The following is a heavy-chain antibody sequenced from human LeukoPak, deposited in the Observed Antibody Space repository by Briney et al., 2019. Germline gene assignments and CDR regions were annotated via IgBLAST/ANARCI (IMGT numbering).Heavy chain of an antibody. J-gene: IGHJ4*02. CDR2: IKQDGSEI. Sequence: GGSLRLSCAASGFTFSSYSMSWVRQAPGKGLECVAIIKQDGSEISFVDSVKGRFTISRDNAKSSLYLQMNSLRGEDTAVYYCARARYGSGGYFFEFWGQGTLVTVSS. V-gene: IGHV3-7*04. CDR1: GFTFSSYS. D-gene: IGHD3-10*01. CDR3: ARARYGSGGYFFEF.